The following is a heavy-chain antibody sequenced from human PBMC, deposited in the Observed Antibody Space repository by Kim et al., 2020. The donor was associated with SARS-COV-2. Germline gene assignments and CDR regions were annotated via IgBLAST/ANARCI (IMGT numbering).Heavy chain of an antibody. V-gene: IGHV3-7*01. CDR1: GFTFSSYW. D-gene: IGHD3-10*01. J-gene: IGHJ4*02. CDR3: ARYRGVGGTMVRGVYYFDY. Sequence: GGSLRLSCAASGFTFSSYWMSWVRQAPGKGLEWVANIKQDGSEKYYVDSVKGRFTISRDNAKNSLYLQMNSLRAEDTAVYYCARYRGVGGTMVRGVYYFDYWGQGTLVTVSS. CDR2: IKQDGSEK.